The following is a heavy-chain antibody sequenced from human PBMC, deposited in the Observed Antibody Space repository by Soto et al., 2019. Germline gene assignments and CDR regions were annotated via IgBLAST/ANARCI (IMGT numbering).Heavy chain of an antibody. CDR3: ARADYYGSGSYVGVDY. V-gene: IGHV4-59*01. Sequence: QVQLQESGPGLVKPSETLSLTCTVSGGSISSYYWSWIRQPPGKGLEWIGYIYYSGSTNYNPSLKRRVTISVDTSKNQFSLKLSSVTAADTAVYYCARADYYGSGSYVGVDYWGQGTLVTVSS. CDR2: IYYSGST. CDR1: GGSISSYY. J-gene: IGHJ4*02. D-gene: IGHD3-10*01.